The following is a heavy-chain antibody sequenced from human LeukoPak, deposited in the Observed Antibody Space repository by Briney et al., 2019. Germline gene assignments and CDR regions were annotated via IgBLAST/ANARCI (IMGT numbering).Heavy chain of an antibody. V-gene: IGHV3-30*01. J-gene: IGHJ4*02. D-gene: IGHD1-1*01. CDR1: GFTFSSYA. Sequence: GGSLRLSCAASGFTFSSYAMHWVRQAPGKGLEWVAVITYDGSNKYYPDSVKGRFTISRDNSKNTLYLQMNSLRAEDTAVYYCAREVEIAYWGQGTLVTVSS. CDR3: AREVEIAY. CDR2: ITYDGSNK.